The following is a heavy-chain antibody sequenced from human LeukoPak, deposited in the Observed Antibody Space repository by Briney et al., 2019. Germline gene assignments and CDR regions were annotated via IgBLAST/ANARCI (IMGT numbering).Heavy chain of an antibody. D-gene: IGHD5-24*01. CDR2: IYPGDFDT. CDR1: GSIFTSCW. Sequence: GASLQISCEGSGSIFTSCWIGWVRHLPGKGLEWMGIIYPGDFDTRYSPSFQGKITISADKSIGTAYLQWSSLKASDTAMYYCARREMATKRAVKPADYWGQGTLVTVSS. CDR3: ARREMATKRAVKPADY. V-gene: IGHV5-51*01. J-gene: IGHJ4*02.